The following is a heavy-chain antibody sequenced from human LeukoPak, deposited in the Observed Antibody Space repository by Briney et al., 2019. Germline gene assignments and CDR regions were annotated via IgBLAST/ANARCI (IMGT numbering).Heavy chain of an antibody. D-gene: IGHD3-10*01. CDR1: GYTLTGYY. CDR3: AREGLLWFGELLSYYYYGMDV. V-gene: IGHV1-2*02. Sequence: ASVKVSCKASGYTLTGYYMHWVRQAPGQGLEGMGWINPNSGGTNYAQKFQGRVTMTRDTSISTAYMELSRLRSDDTAVYYCAREGLLWFGELLSYYYYGMDVWGQGTTVTVSS. J-gene: IGHJ6*02. CDR2: INPNSGGT.